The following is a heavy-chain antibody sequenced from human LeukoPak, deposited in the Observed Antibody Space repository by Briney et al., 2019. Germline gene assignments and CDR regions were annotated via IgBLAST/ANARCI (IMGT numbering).Heavy chain of an antibody. V-gene: IGHV4-59*08. CDR2: IYNSGST. D-gene: IGHD1-26*01. J-gene: IGHJ4*02. Sequence: PSETLSLTCAVYGGSCDDYYCSWIRQPPGKELEWIGSIYNSGSTHYNPSLKSRVTISVDTSKNQFSLKLSSVTAADTAVYYCARNSSGNYFDYWGQGTLVTVSS. CDR3: ARNSSGNYFDY. CDR1: GGSCDDYY.